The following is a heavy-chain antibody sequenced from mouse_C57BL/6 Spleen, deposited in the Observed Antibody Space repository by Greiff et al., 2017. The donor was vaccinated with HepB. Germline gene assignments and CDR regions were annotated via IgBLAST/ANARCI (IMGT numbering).Heavy chain of an antibody. D-gene: IGHD2-4*01. J-gene: IGHJ3*01. CDR2: ISSGSSTI. V-gene: IGHV5-17*01. CDR3: ARKRDYDGVFAY. CDR1: GFTFSDYG. Sequence: EVMLVESGGGLVKPGGSLKLSCAASGFTFSDYGMNWVRQAPEKGLEWVAYISSGSSTIYYADTEKGRFTISRDNAKNTLFLQMTSLRSEDTAMYYCARKRDYDGVFAYWGQGTLVTVSA.